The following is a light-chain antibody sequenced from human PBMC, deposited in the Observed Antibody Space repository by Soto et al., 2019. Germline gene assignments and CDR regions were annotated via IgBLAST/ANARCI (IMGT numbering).Light chain of an antibody. Sequence: DLVRTPSTHSLPVSLGERATINCKSSQSVLYSSNNKNYLAWYQQKPGQPPKLLIYWASTRESGVPDRFSGSGSGTDFTLTISSLQAEDVAVYYCQQDYSTPRTFGQGTKVDFK. V-gene: IGKV4-1*01. J-gene: IGKJ1*01. CDR3: QQDYSTPRT. CDR2: WAS. CDR1: QSVLYSSNNKNY.